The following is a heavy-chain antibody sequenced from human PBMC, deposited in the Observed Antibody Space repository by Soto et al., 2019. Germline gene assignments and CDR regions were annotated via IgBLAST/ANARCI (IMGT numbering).Heavy chain of an antibody. D-gene: IGHD6-19*01. CDR3: ARDVGSGLKAYYYYGMDV. CDR1: GGSVSSGSYY. V-gene: IGHV4-61*01. Sequence: PSETLSLTCTVSGGSVSSGSYYWSWIRQPPGKGLEWIGYIYYSGSTNYNPSLKSRVTISVDTSKNQFSLKLSSVTAADTAVYYCARDVGSGLKAYYYYGMDVWGQGTTVTVPS. CDR2: IYYSGST. J-gene: IGHJ6*02.